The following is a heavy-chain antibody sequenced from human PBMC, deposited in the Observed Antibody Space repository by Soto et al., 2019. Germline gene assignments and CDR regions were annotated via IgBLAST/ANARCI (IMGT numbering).Heavy chain of an antibody. CDR1: GFTFSSYW. V-gene: IGHV3-7*05. CDR3: ARDPLYSSSWYFNNWFDP. D-gene: IGHD6-13*01. Sequence: GGSLRLSCASSGFTFSSYWMSWVRQAPGKGLEWVANIKQDGSEKYYVDSVKGRFTISRDNAKNSLYLQMNSLRAEDTAVYYCARDPLYSSSWYFNNWFDPWGQGTLVTVSS. J-gene: IGHJ5*02. CDR2: IKQDGSEK.